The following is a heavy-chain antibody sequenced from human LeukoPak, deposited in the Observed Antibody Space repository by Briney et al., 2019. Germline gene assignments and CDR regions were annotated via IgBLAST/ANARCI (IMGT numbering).Heavy chain of an antibody. CDR1: GYTFTGYY. Sequence: GASVKVSCKASGYTFTGYYIHWVRQAPGQGLEWMGWINPNSGGTNFAQKFQGRVTMTRDTSISTAYMELSRLRSDDTAVYYCVRDPYYYASGSYVDYWGQGTLVTVSS. V-gene: IGHV1-2*02. CDR2: INPNSGGT. CDR3: VRDPYYYASGSYVDY. D-gene: IGHD3-10*01. J-gene: IGHJ4*02.